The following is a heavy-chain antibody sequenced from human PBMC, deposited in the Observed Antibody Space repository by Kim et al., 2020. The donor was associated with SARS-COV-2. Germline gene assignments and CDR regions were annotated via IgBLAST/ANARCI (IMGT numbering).Heavy chain of an antibody. CDR2: IRSKRYDETT. V-gene: IGHV3-49*03. J-gene: IGHJ4*02. CDR1: GLNFADYA. Sequence: SLRPSCTTSGLNFADYAMSWFRQAPGKGLEWVAFIRSKRYDETTEYAASVKGRLIISRDDSKRIAYLQMNGLKTEDTAVYYCTSGPYYYDSAAYYHDYWGQGTLVTVSS. CDR3: TSGPYYYDSAAYYHDY. D-gene: IGHD3-22*01.